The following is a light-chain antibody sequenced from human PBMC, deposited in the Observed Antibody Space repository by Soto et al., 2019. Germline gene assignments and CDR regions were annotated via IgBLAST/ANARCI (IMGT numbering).Light chain of an antibody. CDR1: QSIGLA. J-gene: IGKJ1*01. CDR2: DAS. V-gene: IGKV3-11*01. CDR3: QRRPDRPPWT. Sequence: EIVLTQSPATLSLSPGERATLSCRASQSIGLAIAWYQHKPGQAPRLLIFDASQRATGIPARFRGSGSGTDFTLSISSLEPEDFAVYYCQRRPDRPPWTFGQGTKVDIK.